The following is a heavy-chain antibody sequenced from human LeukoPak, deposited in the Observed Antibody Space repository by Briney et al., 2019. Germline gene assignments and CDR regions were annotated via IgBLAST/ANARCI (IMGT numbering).Heavy chain of an antibody. CDR2: INTDGGST. CDR1: GFTFSNYW. D-gene: IGHD5-24*01. V-gene: IGHV3-74*01. J-gene: IGHJ5*02. Sequence: PGGSLRLSCAASGFTFSNYWMHWVRQAPGKGLVWVSRINTDGGSTTYADSVKGRFTTSRDNAKNSLYLQMNSLRAEDTAVYYCATLQNWFDPWGQGTLVTVSS. CDR3: ATLQNWFDP.